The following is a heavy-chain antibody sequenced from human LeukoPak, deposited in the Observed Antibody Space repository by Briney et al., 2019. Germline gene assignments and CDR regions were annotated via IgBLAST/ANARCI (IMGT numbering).Heavy chain of an antibody. Sequence: GGSLRLSCAASGLTFSSYEMNWVRQAPGKGQEWVSYISSSGSTIYYADSVKGRFTISRDNAKNSLYLQMNSLRAEDTAVYYCARRLRRNYFDYWGQGTLVTVSS. CDR2: ISSSGSTI. CDR3: ARRLRRNYFDY. V-gene: IGHV3-48*03. J-gene: IGHJ4*02. CDR1: GLTFSSYE. D-gene: IGHD4-17*01.